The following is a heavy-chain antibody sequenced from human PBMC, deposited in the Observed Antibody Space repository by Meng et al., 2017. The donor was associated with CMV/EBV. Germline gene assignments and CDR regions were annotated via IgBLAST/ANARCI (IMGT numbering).Heavy chain of an antibody. CDR2: IYPGDSDT. Sequence: KVSCKGSGYSFTSYWIGWVRHMPGKGLEWMGIIYPGDSDTRYSPSFQGQVTISADKSISTAYLQWSSLKASDTAMYYCARLDPTALDYWGQGTLVTVSS. J-gene: IGHJ4*02. V-gene: IGHV5-51*01. D-gene: IGHD5-18*01. CDR3: ARLDPTALDY. CDR1: GYSFTSYW.